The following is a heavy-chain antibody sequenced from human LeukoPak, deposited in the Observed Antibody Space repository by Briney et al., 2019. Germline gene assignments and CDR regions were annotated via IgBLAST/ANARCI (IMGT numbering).Heavy chain of an antibody. CDR2: FIPVLGTA. V-gene: IGHV1-69*10. CDR3: AGIPVFGVILHQEPV. J-gene: IGHJ6*04. Sequence: SVKVSCKASGGIFSDYALNWVRQAPGQGLEWMGVFIPVLGTANSTQNFQDRVSITADMSTHTVYMELSSLKSEDTAVYFCAGIPVFGVILHQEPVWGKGTTVTVSS. D-gene: IGHD2-8*01. CDR1: GGIFSDYA.